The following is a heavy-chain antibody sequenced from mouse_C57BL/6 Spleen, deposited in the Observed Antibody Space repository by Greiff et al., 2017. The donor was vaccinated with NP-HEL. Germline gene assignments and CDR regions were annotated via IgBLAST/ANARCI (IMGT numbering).Heavy chain of an antibody. J-gene: IGHJ3*01. CDR1: GFTFSSYA. D-gene: IGHD1-1*01. Sequence: EVKVVESGEGLVKPGGSLKLSCAASGFTFSSYAMSWVRQTPEKRLEWVAYISSGGDYIYYADTVKGRFTISRDNARNTLYLQMSSLKSEDTAMYYCTRGGYGTPFAYWGQGTLVTVSA. V-gene: IGHV5-9-1*02. CDR2: ISSGGDYI. CDR3: TRGGYGTPFAY.